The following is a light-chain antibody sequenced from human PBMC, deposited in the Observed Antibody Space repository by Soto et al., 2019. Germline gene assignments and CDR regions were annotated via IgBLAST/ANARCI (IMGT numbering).Light chain of an antibody. CDR2: GAS. V-gene: IGKV3-20*01. J-gene: IGKJ2*01. Sequence: VLTQSPGTLSLSPGERATISCRARQSISSYYLAWYQHKPGQAPRLLVNGASSRATGIPHRFSGSGSGTDFTLTISRLEPEDCGVYYCQQYGGSPPYTFGQGTRLEIK. CDR1: QSISSYY. CDR3: QQYGGSPPYT.